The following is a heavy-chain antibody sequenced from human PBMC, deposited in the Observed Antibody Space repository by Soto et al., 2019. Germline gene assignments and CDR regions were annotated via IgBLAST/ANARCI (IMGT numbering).Heavy chain of an antibody. CDR2: MNAKSGDT. CDR3: ARGNPFKYAGFDV. Sequence: QAHLEQTGAAVKRPGASVKVSCKASGYTFSDFDINWLRQASGQGPEWMGWMNAKSGDTFFAQRLQGKFNMTWVTYLSTAYGEVGRLMSDDTAMYYCARGNPFKYAGFDVWGEGTTVAVSS. CDR1: GYTFSDFD. D-gene: IGHD2-2*01. J-gene: IGHJ6*04. V-gene: IGHV1-8*01.